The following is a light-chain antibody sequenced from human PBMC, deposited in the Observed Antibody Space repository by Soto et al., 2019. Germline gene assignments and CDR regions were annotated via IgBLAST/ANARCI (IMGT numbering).Light chain of an antibody. V-gene: IGKV1-5*01. CDR1: QSISSW. CDR3: QQYNSYFMYT. Sequence: DIQMTQSPSTLSASVGDRVTITCRASQSISSWSAWYQQKPGKAPKLLIYDASSLESGVPSRFSGSGSGTEVTLTISSLQPDDFVTYYCQQYNSYFMYTFGQGTKLEIK. J-gene: IGKJ2*01. CDR2: DAS.